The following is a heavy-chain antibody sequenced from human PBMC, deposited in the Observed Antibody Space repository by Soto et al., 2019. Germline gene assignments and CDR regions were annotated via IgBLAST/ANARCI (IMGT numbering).Heavy chain of an antibody. J-gene: IGHJ6*02. V-gene: IGHV4-31*03. Sequence: QVQLQESGPGLVKPSQTLSLTCTVSGVSISSGGYYWSWIRQHPGKGLEWIGYIYYSGSTYYNPYLKSRVTISVDTSKNQFYMKLSSVTAADTAVYYCARGPLRYFEWLLDYYYYGMDVWGQGTTVTVSS. D-gene: IGHD3-9*01. CDR3: ARGPLRYFEWLLDYYYYGMDV. CDR2: IYYSGST. CDR1: GVSISSGGYY.